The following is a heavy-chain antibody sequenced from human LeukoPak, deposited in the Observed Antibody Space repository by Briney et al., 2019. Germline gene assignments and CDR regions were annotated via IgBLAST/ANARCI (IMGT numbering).Heavy chain of an antibody. Sequence: SETLSLTCAVYGGSFSGYYWSWIRQPPGKGLEWIGEINHSRSTNYNPSLKSRVTISVDTSKNQFSLKLSSVTAADTAVYYCVRGGIVGTTARIPLFDYWGQGTLVTVSS. V-gene: IGHV4-34*01. J-gene: IGHJ4*02. CDR1: GGSFSGYY. D-gene: IGHD1-26*01. CDR3: VRGGIVGTTARIPLFDY. CDR2: INHSRST.